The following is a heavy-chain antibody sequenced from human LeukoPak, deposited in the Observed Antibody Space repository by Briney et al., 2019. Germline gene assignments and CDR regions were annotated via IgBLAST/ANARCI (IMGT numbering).Heavy chain of an antibody. V-gene: IGHV4-59*01. J-gene: IGHJ3*02. CDR1: GGSISSYY. D-gene: IGHD5-24*01. Sequence: SETLSLTCTVSGGSISSYYWSWIRQPPGKGLEWIGYIYYSGSTNYNPSLKSRVTISVDTSKNQFSLKLSSVTAADTAVYYCASSRRDGYYNAFDIWGQGTMVTVSS. CDR2: IYYSGST. CDR3: ASSRRDGYYNAFDI.